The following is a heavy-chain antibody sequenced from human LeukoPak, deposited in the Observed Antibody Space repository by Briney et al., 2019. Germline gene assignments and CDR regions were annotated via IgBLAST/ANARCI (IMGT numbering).Heavy chain of an antibody. Sequence: SETLSLTCTVSGGSIINNYWSWVRQPPEKGLEWIAYVYYDGSTNYNPSLKSRVTMSVDTSKNLLSLKLTSVTAADTAMYYCARHPPATGRFDYWGQGTLVTVSS. V-gene: IGHV4-59*01. CDR3: ARHPPATGRFDY. CDR2: VYYDGST. J-gene: IGHJ4*02. CDR1: GGSIINNY. D-gene: IGHD1-14*01.